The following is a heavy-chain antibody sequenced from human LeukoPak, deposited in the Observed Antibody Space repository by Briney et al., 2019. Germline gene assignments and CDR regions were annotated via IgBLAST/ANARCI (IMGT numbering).Heavy chain of an antibody. CDR3: VRPSIDDYGDCGY. Sequence: GGSLRLACAASGFTFTFYSMNWVRQAPGKGLEWISSISSLGRSYKYYADSVKGRFTISRDDAQNSLYPQMNSLRADDTAVYYCVRPSIDDYGDCGYWGQGTLVTVSS. CDR1: GFTFTFYS. V-gene: IGHV3-21*01. J-gene: IGHJ4*02. CDR2: ISSLGRSYK. D-gene: IGHD4-17*01.